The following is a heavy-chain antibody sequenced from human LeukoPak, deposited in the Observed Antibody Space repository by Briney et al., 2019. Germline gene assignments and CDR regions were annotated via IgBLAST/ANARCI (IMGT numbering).Heavy chain of an antibody. CDR3: ARAFMVRGVMGFDP. Sequence: SETLSLTCTVSGYSISSGYYWGWIRQPPGKGLEWIGYIYYSGSTNYNPSLKSRVTISVDTSKNQFSLKLSSVTAADTAVYYCARAFMVRGVMGFDPWGQGTLVTVSS. CDR2: IYYSGST. CDR1: GYSISSGYY. D-gene: IGHD3-10*01. J-gene: IGHJ5*02. V-gene: IGHV4-61*01.